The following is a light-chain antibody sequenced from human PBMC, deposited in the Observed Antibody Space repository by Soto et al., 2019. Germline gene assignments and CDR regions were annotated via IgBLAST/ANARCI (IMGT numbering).Light chain of an antibody. J-gene: IGKJ2*01. Sequence: EVVLTHSPATLSVSPGERATLSCRAGQSVNNKLAWYQQTPGQPPRLLIYDASTRATGVPGRFSGSVSGTEFTLTISSRQSEDFAVYYCQQYNHWPTFGQGTKLEIK. CDR2: DAS. CDR3: QQYNHWPT. CDR1: QSVNNK. V-gene: IGKV3-15*01.